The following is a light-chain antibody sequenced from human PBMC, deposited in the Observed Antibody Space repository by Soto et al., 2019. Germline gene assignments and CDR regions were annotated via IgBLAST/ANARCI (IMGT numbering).Light chain of an antibody. Sequence: EIVLTQSPVTLSLSPGERATLSCTAGQRSSSNFLAWFQLKPGLPPRLLICRASTRGSGVPARFSGGGSGTDFVLTIIRLEPEDFAVYYCQQYVLPPFTFGQGTKLQIK. CDR2: RAS. J-gene: IGKJ2*01. CDR1: QRSSSNF. V-gene: IGKV3-20*01. CDR3: QQYVLPPFT.